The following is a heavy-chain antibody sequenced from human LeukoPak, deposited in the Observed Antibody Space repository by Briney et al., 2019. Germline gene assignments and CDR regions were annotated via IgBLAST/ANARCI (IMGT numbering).Heavy chain of an antibody. J-gene: IGHJ6*02. CDR1: GGSFSGYY. CDR3: ARGWKRPYSSGWYTTDYYYGMDV. CDR2: INHSGST. D-gene: IGHD6-19*01. V-gene: IGHV4-34*01. Sequence: PSETLSLTCAVYGGSFSGYYWSWIRQPPGKGLEWIGEINHSGSTNYNPSLKSRVTISVDTSKNQFSLKLSSVTAADTAVYYWARGWKRPYSSGWYTTDYYYGMDVWGQGTTVTVSS.